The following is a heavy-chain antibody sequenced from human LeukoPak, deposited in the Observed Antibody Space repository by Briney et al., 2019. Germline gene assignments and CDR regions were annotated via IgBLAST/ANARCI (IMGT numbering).Heavy chain of an antibody. CDR1: GGSISSGGYY. D-gene: IGHD3-10*01. V-gene: IGHV4-31*03. J-gene: IGHJ4*02. CDR3: ARGPTYYYGSGCYYNDPFQAALDY. CDR2: IYYSGST. Sequence: PSETLSLTCTVSGGSISSGGYYWSWIRQHPGKGLEWIGYIYYSGSTYYTPSLKSRVTISVDTSRNQFSLKLSSVTAADTAVYYCARGPTYYYGSGCYYNDPFQAALDYWGQGTLVTVSS.